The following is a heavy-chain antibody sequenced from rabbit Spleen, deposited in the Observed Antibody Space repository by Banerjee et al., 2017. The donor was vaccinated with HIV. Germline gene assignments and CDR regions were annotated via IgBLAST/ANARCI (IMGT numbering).Heavy chain of an antibody. CDR3: ARAGEGGDGYLNL. Sequence: QSLEESGGGLFQPAGSLTLTCNASGLDFRNYSIFWFRQAPGKGLQWIGCIYVGSSGTTYYASWAKGRFTFSKTSSTTVSLQMTSLTAADTATYFCARAGEGGDGYLNLWGQGTLVTVS. CDR1: GLDFRNYS. D-gene: IGHD5-1*01. J-gene: IGHJ4*01. CDR2: IYVGSSGTT. V-gene: IGHV1S40*01.